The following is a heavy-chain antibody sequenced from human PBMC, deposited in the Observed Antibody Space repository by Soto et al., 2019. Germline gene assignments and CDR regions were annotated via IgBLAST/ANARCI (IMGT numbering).Heavy chain of an antibody. CDR3: ARIGSSSSSFDY. J-gene: IGHJ4*02. Sequence: PGGSLRLSCAPSGFTFSLYWMSWVRQAPGKGLEWVANIKQDGSQKYYVDSVKGRFTISRDNAKNSVYLQMNSLRAEDAAVYYCARIGSSSSSFDYWGQGALVTVSS. CDR2: IKQDGSQK. V-gene: IGHV3-7*01. CDR1: GFTFSLYW. D-gene: IGHD6-6*01.